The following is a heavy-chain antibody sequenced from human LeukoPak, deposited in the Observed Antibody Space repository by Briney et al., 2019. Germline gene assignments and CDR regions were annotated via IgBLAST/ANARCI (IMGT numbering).Heavy chain of an antibody. CDR3: VRRRGDYGSGELNI. CDR1: GGSISSGGYY. CDR2: IHYSGST. D-gene: IGHD3-10*01. Sequence: PSQTLSLTCTVSGGSISSGGYYWSWIRQPPGKGLEWIGEIHYSGSTNYNPSLKSRVTILVDTSKKQFSLKLSSVTAADTAMYYCVRRRGDYGSGELNIWGQGTMVIVYS. J-gene: IGHJ3*02. V-gene: IGHV4-61*08.